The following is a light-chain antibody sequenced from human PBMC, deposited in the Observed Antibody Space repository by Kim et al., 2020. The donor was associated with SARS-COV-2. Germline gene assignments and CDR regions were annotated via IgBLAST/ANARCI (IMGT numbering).Light chain of an antibody. CDR2: SDS. CDR3: QVWDSFNDHCV. Sequence: SYELTQPPSVSVAPGKTATITCGGDNIESKSVHWYQQKPGQAPILVIYSDSDRPSGIPERVSGSNSGNTATLTISRVEVGDEADYYCQVWDSFNDHCVFGSGTKVTVL. CDR1: NIESKS. V-gene: IGLV3-21*04. J-gene: IGLJ1*01.